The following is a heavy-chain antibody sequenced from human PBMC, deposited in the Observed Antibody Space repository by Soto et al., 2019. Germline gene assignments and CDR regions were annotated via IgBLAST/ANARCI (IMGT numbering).Heavy chain of an antibody. CDR2: IKSKSDGGAT. D-gene: IGHD3-3*02. V-gene: IGHV3-15*01. Sequence: EVKLEESGGGLVKPGGSLRLSCTASGFTFSNALMRWVRQAPGKGLEWDGRIKSKSDGGATDYATHVKDTFTISRDDSENTLYLQMSGLKTDDTAVYYCGTRPDEHFPDYWGQGALVTVSS. CDR3: GTRPDEHFPDY. J-gene: IGHJ4*02. CDR1: GFTFSNAL.